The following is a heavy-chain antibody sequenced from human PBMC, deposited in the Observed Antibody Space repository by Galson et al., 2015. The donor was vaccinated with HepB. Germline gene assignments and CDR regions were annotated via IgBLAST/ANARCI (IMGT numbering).Heavy chain of an antibody. Sequence: QSGAEVKKPGESLKISCKGSGYSFTTYWIGWVRQMPGKGLEWMGIIYPDDSDTKYRPSFQGQVTILADKSISTAYLQWSSLKASDTAMYYCAARAGSSGWYTTAFDIWGQGTMVTVSS. CDR3: AARAGSSGWYTTAFDI. CDR2: IYPDDSDT. J-gene: IGHJ3*02. D-gene: IGHD6-19*01. CDR1: GYSFTTYW. V-gene: IGHV5-51*03.